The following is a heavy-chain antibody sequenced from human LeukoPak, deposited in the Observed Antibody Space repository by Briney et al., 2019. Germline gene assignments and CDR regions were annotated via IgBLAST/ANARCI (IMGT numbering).Heavy chain of an antibody. D-gene: IGHD6-13*01. CDR3: ARSKDGYSSRWPFDP. Sequence: KSSQTLSLTCAVSGGSISSGGYSWSWIRQPPGKGLEWIGYIYHSGSTYYNPSLKSRVTISVDRSKNQFSLKLSSVTAADTAVYYCARSKDGYSSRWPFDPRGQGTLVTVSS. CDR1: GGSISSGGYS. J-gene: IGHJ5*02. CDR2: IYHSGST. V-gene: IGHV4-30-2*01.